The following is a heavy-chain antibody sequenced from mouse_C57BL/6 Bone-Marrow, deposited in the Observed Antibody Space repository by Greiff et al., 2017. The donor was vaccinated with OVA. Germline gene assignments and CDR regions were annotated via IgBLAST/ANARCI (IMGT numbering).Heavy chain of an antibody. CDR1: GYTFTDYY. V-gene: IGHV1-26*01. CDR3: ARDGDDYAMDY. CDR2: INPNNGGT. Sequence: EVQLQQSGPELVKPGASMKISCKASGYTFTDYYMNWVKQSHGKSLEWIGDINPNNGGTSYNQKFKGKATLTVDKSSSTAYMELRGLSSEDSAVDYCARDGDDYAMDYWGQGTSVTVSS. J-gene: IGHJ4*01. D-gene: IGHD2-3*01.